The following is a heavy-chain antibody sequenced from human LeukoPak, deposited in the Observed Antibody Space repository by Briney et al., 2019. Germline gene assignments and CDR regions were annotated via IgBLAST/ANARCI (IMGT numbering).Heavy chain of an antibody. CDR3: TTSEKLGWFDP. CDR2: IRSKAYGGTT. Sequence: GGSLRLSCTASGFTFGDYAMSWVRQAPGKGLEWVGFIRSKAYGGTTEYAASVKGRFTISRDDSKSIAYLQMNSLKTEDTAVYYCTTSEKLGWFDPWGQGTLVTVSS. V-gene: IGHV3-49*04. J-gene: IGHJ5*02. D-gene: IGHD6-6*01. CDR1: GFTFGDYA.